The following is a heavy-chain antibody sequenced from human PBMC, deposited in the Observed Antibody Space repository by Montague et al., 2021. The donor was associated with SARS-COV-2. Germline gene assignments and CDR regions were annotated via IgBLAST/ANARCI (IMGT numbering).Heavy chain of an antibody. CDR3: TRDRDYGDYLNWFNP. CDR2: IRQDGSDK. Sequence: SLRLSCVASGFTISSFWMSWVRQAPGKGLEWVANIRQDGSDKYYVDSXRGRFTISRDNAKNSLYLQMSSLRAEDTGVYHCTRDRDYGDYLNWFNPWGQGTLVTVSS. J-gene: IGHJ5*02. CDR1: GFTISSFW. V-gene: IGHV3-7*01. D-gene: IGHD4-17*01.